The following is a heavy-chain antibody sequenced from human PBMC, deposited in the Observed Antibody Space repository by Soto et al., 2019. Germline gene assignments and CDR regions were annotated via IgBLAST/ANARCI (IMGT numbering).Heavy chain of an antibody. CDR1: GGSFSGYY. V-gene: IGHV4-34*01. J-gene: IGHJ3*02. D-gene: IGHD3-3*01. CDR2: INHSGST. CDR3: ARLGRVTIFGVVIPDAFDI. Sequence: SETLSLTCAVYGGSFSGYYWSWIRQPPGKGLEWIGEINHSGSTNYNPSLKSRVTISVDTSKNQFSLKLSSVTAADTAVYYCARLGRVTIFGVVIPDAFDIWGQGTMVTVSS.